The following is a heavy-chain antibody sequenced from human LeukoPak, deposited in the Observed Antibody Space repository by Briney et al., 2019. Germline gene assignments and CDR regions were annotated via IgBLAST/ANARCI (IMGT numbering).Heavy chain of an antibody. CDR2: IYYSGST. Sequence: SETLSLTCTVSGGSISSYYWSWIRQPPGKGLEWIGYIYYSGSTNYNPSLKSRVTISVDTSKNQFSLKLSSVTAADTAVYYCARAGSIVGAHHRFDHWGQGTLVTVSS. CDR3: ARAGSIVGAHHRFDH. V-gene: IGHV4-59*01. CDR1: GGSISSYY. J-gene: IGHJ4*02. D-gene: IGHD1-26*01.